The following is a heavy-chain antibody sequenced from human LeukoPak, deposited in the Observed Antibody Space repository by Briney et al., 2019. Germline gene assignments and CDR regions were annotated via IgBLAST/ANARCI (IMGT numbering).Heavy chain of an antibody. Sequence: GRSLRLSCAASGFTFSSYGMHWVRQAPGKGLEWVADISYDGSNKYYADSVKGRFTISRDNSKNTLYLQMNSLRAEDTAVYYCAKARGWYFGGMDVWGQGTTVTVSS. V-gene: IGHV3-30*18. CDR1: GFTFSSYG. D-gene: IGHD6-19*01. CDR3: AKARGWYFGGMDV. CDR2: ISYDGSNK. J-gene: IGHJ6*02.